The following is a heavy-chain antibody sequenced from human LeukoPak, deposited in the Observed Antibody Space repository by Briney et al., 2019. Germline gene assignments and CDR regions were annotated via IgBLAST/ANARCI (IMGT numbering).Heavy chain of an antibody. CDR2: ISSSSSYI. CDR1: GFTFSSYS. D-gene: IGHD6-6*01. Sequence: GGSLRLSCAASGFTFSSYSMNWVRQAPGKGLEWVSSISSSSSYIYYADSVKGRFTISRDNAKDSLYLQMNSLRAEDTAVYYCATDLIAARRWYYYYGMDVWGQGTTVTVSS. CDR3: ATDLIAARRWYYYYGMDV. V-gene: IGHV3-21*01. J-gene: IGHJ6*02.